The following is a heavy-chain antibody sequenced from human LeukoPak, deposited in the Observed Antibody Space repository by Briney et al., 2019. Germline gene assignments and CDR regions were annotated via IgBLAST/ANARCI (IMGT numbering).Heavy chain of an antibody. Sequence: SETLSLTCAVYGGSFSGYYWSWIRQPPGKGLEWIGEINHSGSTNYNPSLKSRVTISVDTSKNQFSLKLSSVTAADTAVCYCARGREYYGSGRFYYYGMDVWGQGTTVTVSS. D-gene: IGHD3-10*01. J-gene: IGHJ6*02. CDR3: ARGREYYGSGRFYYYGMDV. CDR2: INHSGST. V-gene: IGHV4-34*01. CDR1: GGSFSGYY.